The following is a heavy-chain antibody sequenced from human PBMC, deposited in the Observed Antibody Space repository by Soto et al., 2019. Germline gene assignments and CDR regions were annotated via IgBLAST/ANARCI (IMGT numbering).Heavy chain of an antibody. D-gene: IGHD2-2*01. CDR2: VIPILGMA. J-gene: IGHJ5*02. CDR1: GGTFSSYS. Sequence: QVQLVQSGAEVKKPGSSVKVSCEASGGTFSSYSFSWVRQAPGQGLEWMGRVIPILGMANYAQKFQGRVTITADQSTRTVYMELSSLRSEDTAVYYCARGGAVVVPGAVDRHNWFDPWGQGTLVTVSS. V-gene: IGHV1-69*02. CDR3: ARGGAVVVPGAVDRHNWFDP.